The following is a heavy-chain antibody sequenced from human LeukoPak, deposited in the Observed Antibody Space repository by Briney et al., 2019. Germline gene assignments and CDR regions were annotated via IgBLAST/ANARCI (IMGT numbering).Heavy chain of an antibody. V-gene: IGHV3-49*03. CDR1: GFTFGDYA. CDR3: TRFNYYDSSAYAY. CDR2: IRSKAYGGTT. J-gene: IGHJ1*01. Sequence: GGSLRLSCTASGFTFGDYAMSWFRQAPGKGLVWVGFIRSKAYGGTTEYAASVKGRFTISRDDSKSIAYLQMNSLKTEDTAVYYCTRFNYYDSSAYAYWGQGTLVTVSS. D-gene: IGHD3-22*01.